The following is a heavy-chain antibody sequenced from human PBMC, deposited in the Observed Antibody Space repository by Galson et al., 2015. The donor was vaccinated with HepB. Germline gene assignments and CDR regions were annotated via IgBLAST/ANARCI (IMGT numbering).Heavy chain of an antibody. Sequence: SLRLSCAASGFIIGGYGIHWVRQAPGKGLEWVAGISYDGSNKYYADTVKGRFTISRDNSRNTLYLQMNSLRADDTAIFYCAKDDWNGGAFDYWGQGTLVTVSS. CDR2: ISYDGSNK. V-gene: IGHV3-30*18. D-gene: IGHD1-1*01. CDR3: AKDDWNGGAFDY. J-gene: IGHJ4*02. CDR1: GFIIGGYG.